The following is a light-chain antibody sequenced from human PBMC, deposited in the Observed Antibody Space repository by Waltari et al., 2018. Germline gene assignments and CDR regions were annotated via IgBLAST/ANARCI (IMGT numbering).Light chain of an antibody. J-gene: IGLJ2*01. CDR1: GGINVADRK. CDR2: FRSDLDK. Sequence: QAVLTQPSSLSASPGASARLTCTLHGGINVADRKIYWYQQKPGRPPQYLLRFRSDLDKQQGSALTLRFFVSKDASAKAGSLLIAGVQSEDEAASYSIIWHSIASVFGGWTTLTVL. CDR3: IIWHSIASV. V-gene: IGLV5-45*03.